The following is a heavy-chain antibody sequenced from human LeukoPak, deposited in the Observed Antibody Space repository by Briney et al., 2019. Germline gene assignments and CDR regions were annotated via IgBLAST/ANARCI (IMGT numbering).Heavy chain of an antibody. J-gene: IGHJ4*02. CDR2: ISDSGGST. Sequence: GGSLRLSCAASGFTFSSHAMSWVRQAPGKGLEWVSGISDSGGSTFYADSVKGRLTISRDNSKNTLYLHMNSLRAEDTAVYYCARVGASYYVDYFDYWGQGTLVTVSS. CDR3: ARVGASYYVDYFDY. D-gene: IGHD1-26*01. CDR1: GFTFSSHA. V-gene: IGHV3-23*01.